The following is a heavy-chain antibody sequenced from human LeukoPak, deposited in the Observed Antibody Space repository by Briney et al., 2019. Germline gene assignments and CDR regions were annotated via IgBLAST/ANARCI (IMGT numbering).Heavy chain of an antibody. J-gene: IGHJ4*02. CDR2: INPNNGGS. D-gene: IGHD3-16*01. Sequence: ASVKVSCKASGYTFTSYYLHWVRQAPGQGLEWMGWINPNNGGSNYAQKFEGRVTMTSDTSFSTAYMQLSSLRSDDTAVYFCARDWGIGIDHRKYFDSWGQGTLVTVSS. V-gene: IGHV1-2*02. CDR3: ARDWGIGIDHRKYFDS. CDR1: GYTFTSYY.